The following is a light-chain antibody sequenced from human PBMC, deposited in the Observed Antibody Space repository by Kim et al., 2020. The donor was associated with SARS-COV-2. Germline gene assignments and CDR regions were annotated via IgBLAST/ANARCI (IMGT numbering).Light chain of an antibody. V-gene: IGLV10-54*04. CDR3: SAWDSSLNVWV. CDR2: RDN. CDR1: SNNVGNQG. Sequence: QAGLTQPPSVSKGLRQTATLTCTGNSNNVGNQGAGWLQQHQGHPPKLLFNRDNNRPSGISERFSASRSGNTASLTITGLQLEDEGDYYCSAWDSSLNVWVFGGGTQLTVL. J-gene: IGLJ3*02.